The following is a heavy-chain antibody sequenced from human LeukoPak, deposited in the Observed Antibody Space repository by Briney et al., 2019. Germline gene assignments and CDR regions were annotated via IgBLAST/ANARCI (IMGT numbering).Heavy chain of an antibody. Sequence: ASVKVSCKASGYTFTSYYMHRVRQAPGQGLEWMGWINPNSGGTNYAQKFQGWVTMTRDTSISTAYMELSRLRSDDAAVYYCARATSAYGSGSYYHDFDYWGQGTLVTVSS. J-gene: IGHJ4*02. CDR2: INPNSGGT. D-gene: IGHD3-10*01. V-gene: IGHV1-2*04. CDR3: ARATSAYGSGSYYHDFDY. CDR1: GYTFTSYY.